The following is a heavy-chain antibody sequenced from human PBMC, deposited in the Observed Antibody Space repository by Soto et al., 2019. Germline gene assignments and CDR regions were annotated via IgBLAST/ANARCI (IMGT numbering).Heavy chain of an antibody. CDR2: IYYSGST. J-gene: IGHJ4*02. V-gene: IGHV4-61*01. CDR1: GGSVSSGSYY. D-gene: IGHD1-26*01. Sequence: QVQLQESGPGLVKPSETLSLTCTVSGGSVSSGSYYWTWIRQPPGKGLEWIGYIYYSGSTKYNPSLKSRVTISVDTSKNQFSLKLSSVTAADTAVYYCARDYTSRIAGSGNGFEYWGQGTLGTVSS. CDR3: ARDYTSRIAGSGNGFEY.